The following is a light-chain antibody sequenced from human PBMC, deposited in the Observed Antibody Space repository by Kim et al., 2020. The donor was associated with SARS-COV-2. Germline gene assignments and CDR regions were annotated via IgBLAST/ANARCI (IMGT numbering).Light chain of an antibody. CDR2: DAT. J-gene: IGKJ4*01. CDR1: QGISSA. CDR3: QQFNSYPLT. Sequence: AIQLTQSPSSLSASVGDRVTITCRASQGISSALAWYQQKPGKAPKVLIYDATNLESGVPSRFSGSGSGTDFTLTINSLQPEDFATYYCQQFNSYPLTFGGGTKVDIK. V-gene: IGKV1-13*02.